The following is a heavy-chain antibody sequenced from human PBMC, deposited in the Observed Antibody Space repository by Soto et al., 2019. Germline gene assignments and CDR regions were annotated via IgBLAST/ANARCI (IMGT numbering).Heavy chain of an antibody. J-gene: IGHJ4*02. V-gene: IGHV3-9*01. CDR2: ISWNSGSI. CDR1: GFTFDDYA. CDR3: XKXGLXXXEXSXYFDY. D-gene: IGHD3-16*02. Sequence: EVQLVESGGGLVQPGRSLRLSCAASGFTFDDYAMHWVRQAPGKGLEWVSGISWNSGSIGYADSVKGRFTISRDNAKNSLYLQMNSLRAEDTALYYCXKXGLXXXEXSXYFDYWGQGTLVTVSS.